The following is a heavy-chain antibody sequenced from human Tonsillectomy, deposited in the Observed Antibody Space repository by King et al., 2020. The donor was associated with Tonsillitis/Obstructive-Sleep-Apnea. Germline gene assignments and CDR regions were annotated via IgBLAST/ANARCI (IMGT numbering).Heavy chain of an antibody. V-gene: IGHV3-11*01. D-gene: IGHD6-13*01. CDR2: ISSSGTTI. J-gene: IGHJ6*03. Sequence: VQLVESGGGLVKPGGSLRLSCAASGFTFSDFYMSWLRQAPGKGLEWVSYISSSGTTIYYADSVKGRFTISRDNAKNSLYLQMNSLRAEDTAVYYCAGGYSSSWSSRYYYYMDVWGKGTTVTVSS. CDR1: GFTFSDFY. CDR3: AGGYSSSWSSRYYYYMDV.